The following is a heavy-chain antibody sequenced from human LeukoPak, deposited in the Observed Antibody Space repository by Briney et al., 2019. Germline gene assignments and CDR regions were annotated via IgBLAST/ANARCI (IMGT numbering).Heavy chain of an antibody. Sequence: GASVKVSCKASGYTFTGYYMHWVRQAPGQGLDWMGWINPDSGDTNYAQKFQGRVTVTRDTSISTAYMELSRLRSDDTAVYYCARVGSSGWYVHPTLDYWGQGTLLTVSS. CDR3: ARVGSSGWYVHPTLDY. CDR2: INPDSGDT. V-gene: IGHV1-2*02. CDR1: GYTFTGYY. J-gene: IGHJ4*02. D-gene: IGHD6-19*01.